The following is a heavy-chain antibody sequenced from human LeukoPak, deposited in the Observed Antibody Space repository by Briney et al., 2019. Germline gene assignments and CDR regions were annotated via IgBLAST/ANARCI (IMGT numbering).Heavy chain of an antibody. V-gene: IGHV5-51*01. D-gene: IGHD6-19*01. CDR1: GYTFTTYW. CDR3: ARRSSGWYQDY. J-gene: IGHJ4*02. CDR2: IYPGDSDT. Sequence: GESLKISCKGSGYTFTTYWIGWVRQMPGKGLEWMGIIYPGDSDTRYSPSFQGQVTISADKSTSTAYLQWSSLKASDTAMYYCARRSSGWYQDYWGQGTLVTVSS.